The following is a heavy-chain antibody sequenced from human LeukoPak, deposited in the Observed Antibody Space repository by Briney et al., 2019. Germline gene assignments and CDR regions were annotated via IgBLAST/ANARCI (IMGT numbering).Heavy chain of an antibody. CDR1: GFVFGRVN. CDR2: ISEAI. Sequence: GGSLRLSCIASGFVFGRVNMNWVRRAPGKGLEWVAHISEAIYYADSVQGRFTISRDNAKNSLYLQMSNLRAEDTAMYYCVREVGRPKTFYFDSWGRGTPVTVSS. CDR3: VREVGRPKTFYFDS. D-gene: IGHD3-16*01. V-gene: IGHV3-48*04. J-gene: IGHJ4*02.